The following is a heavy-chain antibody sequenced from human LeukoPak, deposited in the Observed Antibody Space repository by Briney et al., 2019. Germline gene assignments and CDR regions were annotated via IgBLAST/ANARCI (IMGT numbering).Heavy chain of an antibody. V-gene: IGHV4-31*02. Sequence: SETLSLTCSVSGDSISTGDYYWSWVRQHPGKGLEWTGYIYYSGTTYYNPSLKSRVTISVDTSKNQFSLKLSSVTAADTAVYYCARRIAAGDYYYYGMDVWGQGTTVTVSS. CDR1: GDSISTGDYY. CDR2: IYYSGTT. D-gene: IGHD6-13*01. CDR3: ARRIAAGDYYYYGMDV. J-gene: IGHJ6*02.